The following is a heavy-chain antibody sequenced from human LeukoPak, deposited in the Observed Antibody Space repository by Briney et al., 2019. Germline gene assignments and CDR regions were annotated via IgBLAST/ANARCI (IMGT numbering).Heavy chain of an antibody. CDR1: GFSFSDYY. D-gene: IGHD6-19*01. V-gene: IGHV3-11*01. CDR2: ISTSGTTV. CDR3: ARLGGWYGGDY. J-gene: IGHJ4*02. Sequence: PGGSLRLSCASSGFSFSDYYMSWIRQAPGKGLEWVSFISTSGTTVYCADSVKGRFTISRDNAKNSLYLQMNSLRAEDTAVYYCARLGGWYGGDYWGQGTLVTVSS.